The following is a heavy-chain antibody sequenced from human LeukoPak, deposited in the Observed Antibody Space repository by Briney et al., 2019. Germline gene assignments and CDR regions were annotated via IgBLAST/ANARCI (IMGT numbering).Heavy chain of an antibody. CDR3: ARHKRCSGGSCYSSCYYGLDV. CDR1: GYSFTSYW. CDR2: IYPGDSDT. Sequence: GESLKISCKGSGYSFTSYWIGWVRQMPGKGLEWMGIIYPGDSDTRYSPSFQGQVTISADKSISTAYLQWSSLKASDTAMYYCARHKRCSGGSCYSSCYYGLDVWGQGTTVTVSS. V-gene: IGHV5-51*01. J-gene: IGHJ6*02. D-gene: IGHD2-15*01.